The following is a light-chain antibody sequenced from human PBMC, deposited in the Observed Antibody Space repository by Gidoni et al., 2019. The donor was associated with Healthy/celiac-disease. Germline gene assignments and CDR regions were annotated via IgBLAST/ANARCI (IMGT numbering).Light chain of an antibody. CDR1: QSISSY. Sequence: IQITQSPSSLSASVGDRVTITCRASQSISSYLNWYQQKPGKAPKLLIYDASSVQSGVPSRFSGSGSGTDFTLTISSLQPEDFATYYCQQSYSTPRTFGQGTKLEIK. CDR2: DAS. CDR3: QQSYSTPRT. J-gene: IGKJ2*01. V-gene: IGKV1-39*01.